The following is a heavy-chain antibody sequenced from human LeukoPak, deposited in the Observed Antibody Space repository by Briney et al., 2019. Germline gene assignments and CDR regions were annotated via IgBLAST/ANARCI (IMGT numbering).Heavy chain of an antibody. CDR1: GFTFSSYW. CDR3: ARDSGYEYYYYMDV. D-gene: IGHD1-26*01. V-gene: IGHV3-7*01. J-gene: IGHJ6*03. Sequence: GRSLRLSCAASGFTFSSYWMSWVRQAPGRGLEWMANIKQDGSEKYYVDSVKGRFTISRDNAKNSLYLQMNSLRAEDTAVYYCARDSGYEYYYYMDVWGKGTTVTVSS. CDR2: IKQDGSEK.